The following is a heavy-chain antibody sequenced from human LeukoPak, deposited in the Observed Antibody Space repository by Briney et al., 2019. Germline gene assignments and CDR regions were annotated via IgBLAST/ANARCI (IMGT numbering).Heavy chain of an antibody. CDR3: ARDISGSPSRFDY. CDR2: IIPIFGTA. V-gene: IGHV1-69*05. D-gene: IGHD3-10*01. J-gene: IGHJ4*02. CDR1: GGTFSSYA. Sequence: ASVKVSCKASGGTFSSYAISWVRQAPGQGLEWMGGIIPIFGTANYAQKFQGRVTITTDESRSTAYMELSSLRSEDTAVYYCARDISGSPSRFDYWGQGILVTVSS.